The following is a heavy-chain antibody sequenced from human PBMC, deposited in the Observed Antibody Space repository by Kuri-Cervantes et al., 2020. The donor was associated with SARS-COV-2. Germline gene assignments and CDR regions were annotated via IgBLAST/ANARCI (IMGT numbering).Heavy chain of an antibody. J-gene: IGHJ4*02. Sequence: GESLKISCAASGFTFSSYWMSWVRQAPGKGLEWVANIKQDGSEKCYVDSVKGRFTISRDNAKNSLYLQMNSLRAEDTAVYYCARVQDYYSNSQFDYWGQGTLVTVSS. V-gene: IGHV3-7*05. D-gene: IGHD4-11*01. CDR2: IKQDGSEK. CDR1: GFTFSSYW. CDR3: ARVQDYYSNSQFDY.